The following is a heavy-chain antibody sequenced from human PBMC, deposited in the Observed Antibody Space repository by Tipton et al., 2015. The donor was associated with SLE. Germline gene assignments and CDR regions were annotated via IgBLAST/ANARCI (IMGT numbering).Heavy chain of an antibody. Sequence: LRLSCTVSGGSISSYYWSWIRQPPGKGLEWIGYIYYSGSTNYNPSLKSRVTISVDTSKNQFSLKLSSVTAADTAVYYCARRLGSSGFDYWGQGTLVTVSS. CDR1: GGSISSYY. J-gene: IGHJ4*02. D-gene: IGHD3-22*01. CDR2: IYYSGST. V-gene: IGHV4-59*08. CDR3: ARRLGSSGFDY.